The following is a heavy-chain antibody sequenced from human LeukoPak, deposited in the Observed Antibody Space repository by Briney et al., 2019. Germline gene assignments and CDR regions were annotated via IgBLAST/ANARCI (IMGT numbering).Heavy chain of an antibody. CDR3: TRGDGWKDFDY. J-gene: IGHJ4*02. V-gene: IGHV3-30-3*01. D-gene: IGHD1-1*01. Sequence: GRSLRLSCAASGFTFSTYAMHWVRQTPAKGLEWVAVISYDENNKYYADSVKGRFTISRDNSKNTLFLQMNSLRTEDTAVYYCTRGDGWKDFDYWGQGTLVTVSS. CDR1: GFTFSTYA. CDR2: ISYDENNK.